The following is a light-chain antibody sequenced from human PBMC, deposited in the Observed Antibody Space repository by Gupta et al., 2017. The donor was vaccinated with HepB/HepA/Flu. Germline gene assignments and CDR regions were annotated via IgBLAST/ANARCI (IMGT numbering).Light chain of an antibody. V-gene: IGKV1-39*01. Sequence: DIQMTQSPSSLPSSVGDRLTITCRASQSISSYLNRYQQKPGKAPKLLIYDASSLQSWVPSRFSGSGCGTDFSIIIISRQHEDFATYYCQQSYSTPRGTFGQGTRLEIK. J-gene: IGKJ5*01. CDR1: QSISSY. CDR3: QQSYSTPRGT. CDR2: DAS.